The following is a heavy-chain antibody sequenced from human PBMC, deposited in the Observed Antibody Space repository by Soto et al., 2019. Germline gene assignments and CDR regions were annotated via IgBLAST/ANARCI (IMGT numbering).Heavy chain of an antibody. CDR3: AKGEGLYSSGYDAFDI. Sequence: GSLRLSCADSGFPFSNYAISWARQAPGKGLEWVSAITDTGGSTYYADSVKGRFTISRDNSKNTLYLQMNSLRAEDTAVYYCAKGEGLYSSGYDAFDIWGQGTMVTVS. V-gene: IGHV3-23*01. J-gene: IGHJ3*02. CDR2: ITDTGGST. D-gene: IGHD6-19*01. CDR1: GFPFSNYA.